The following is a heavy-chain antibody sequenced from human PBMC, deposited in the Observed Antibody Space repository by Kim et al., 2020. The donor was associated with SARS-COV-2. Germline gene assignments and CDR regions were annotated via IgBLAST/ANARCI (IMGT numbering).Heavy chain of an antibody. J-gene: IGHJ6*02. CDR3: ARVGGYCSSTSCYGYYGMDV. Sequence: SVKVSCKASGGTFSSYAISWVRQAPGQGLEWMGGIIPIFGTANYAQKFQGRVTITADESTSTAYMELSSLRSEDTAVYYCARVGGYCSSTSCYGYYGMDVWGQGTTVTVSS. V-gene: IGHV1-69*13. D-gene: IGHD2-2*01. CDR1: GGTFSSYA. CDR2: IIPIFGTA.